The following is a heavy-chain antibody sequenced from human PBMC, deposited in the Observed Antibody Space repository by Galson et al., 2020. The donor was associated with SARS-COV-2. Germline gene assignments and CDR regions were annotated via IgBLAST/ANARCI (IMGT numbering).Heavy chain of an antibody. CDR1: GFTFSSYW. Sequence: GESLKISCADSGFTFSSYWMHWVRQAPGKGLVWVSRINSDGSSTSYADSVKGRFTISRDNAKNTLYLQMNSLRAEDTAVYYCARDYYDSSGYQWEGDYWGQGTLVTVSS. J-gene: IGHJ4*02. CDR3: ARDYYDSSGYQWEGDY. CDR2: INSDGSST. D-gene: IGHD3-22*01. V-gene: IGHV3-74*01.